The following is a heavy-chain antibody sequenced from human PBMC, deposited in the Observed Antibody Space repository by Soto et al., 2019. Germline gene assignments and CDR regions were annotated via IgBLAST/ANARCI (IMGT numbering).Heavy chain of an antibody. D-gene: IGHD3-16*02. CDR1: GYSFTSYW. CDR3: ARTYYDYVWGSYRYVLTYYYFYGMDV. CDR2: IDPSDSYT. Sequence: GESLKITCKGSGYSFTSYWISWVRQMPGKGLEWMGRIDPSDSYTNYSPSFQGHVTISADKSISTAYLQWSSLKASDTAMYYCARTYYDYVWGSYRYVLTYYYFYGMDVWGQGTTVTVSS. V-gene: IGHV5-10-1*01. J-gene: IGHJ6*02.